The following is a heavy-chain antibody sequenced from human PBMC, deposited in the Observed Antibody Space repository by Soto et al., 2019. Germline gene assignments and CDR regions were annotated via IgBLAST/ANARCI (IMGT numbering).Heavy chain of an antibody. J-gene: IGHJ4*02. V-gene: IGHV1-2*04. CDR1: GYTFTGYY. D-gene: IGHD2-15*01. Sequence: QVQLVQSGAEVKKPGASVKVSCKASGYTFTGYYMHWVQQAPGQGLEWMGWINPNSGGTNYAQKFQGWVTMTRDTSISTAYMELSRLRSDDTAVYYCAILGGERGYCSGGSCPFDYWGQGTLVTVSS. CDR3: AILGGERGYCSGGSCPFDY. CDR2: INPNSGGT.